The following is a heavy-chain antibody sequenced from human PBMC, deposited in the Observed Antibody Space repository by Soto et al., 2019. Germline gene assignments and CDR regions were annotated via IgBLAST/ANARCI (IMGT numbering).Heavy chain of an antibody. Sequence: SETLSLTCTVSGGSISSYYWSWIRQPPGKGLEWIGYIYYSGSTNYNPSLKSRVTISVDTSKNRFSLKLSSVTAADTAVYYCARYYCTNGVCHFDPWGQGTLVTVSS. D-gene: IGHD2-8*01. CDR1: GGSISSYY. J-gene: IGHJ5*02. CDR3: ARYYCTNGVCHFDP. CDR2: IYYSGST. V-gene: IGHV4-59*08.